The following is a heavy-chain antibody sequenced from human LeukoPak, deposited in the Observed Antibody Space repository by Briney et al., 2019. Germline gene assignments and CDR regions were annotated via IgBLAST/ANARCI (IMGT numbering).Heavy chain of an antibody. CDR2: ITGSGGDT. CDR3: AKGSGSSRPYYFDY. Sequence: PGGSLRLSCAASGFTFSSYAMSWVRQAPGMGLESVSAITGSGGDTWHADSVAGRFTISRDNSKNTLYLQMNGLRADDTAVYYCAKGSGSSRPYYFDYWGQGTMVTVSS. V-gene: IGHV3-23*01. J-gene: IGHJ4*02. CDR1: GFTFSSYA. D-gene: IGHD3-10*01.